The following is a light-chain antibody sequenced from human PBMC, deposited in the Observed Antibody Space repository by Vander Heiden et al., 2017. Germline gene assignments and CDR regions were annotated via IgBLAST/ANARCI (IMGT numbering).Light chain of an antibody. CDR3: SSRAASNTLT. CDR2: EVN. J-gene: IGLJ2*01. V-gene: IGLV2-8*01. CDR1: SEDVGAYEY. Sequence: QSALTQPPSASGSPGHSVTIPCSGTSEDVGAYEYVSWYQKYPGKAPRLIIYEVNTRPSGVPDRFSGSKSGNTASLTVSRLQAEDDADYYCSSRAASNTLTFGGGTKLTVL.